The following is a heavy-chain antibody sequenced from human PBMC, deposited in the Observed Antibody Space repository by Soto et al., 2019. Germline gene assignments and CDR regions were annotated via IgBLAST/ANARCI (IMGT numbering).Heavy chain of an antibody. CDR1: RYTFTSHG. D-gene: IGHD3-9*01. Sequence: QLQLVQSGGGVKTPGASVKVSCTTSRYTFTSHGIAWVRQAPGQGLEWMGWISTFNGKTDYAQKFEGWVTMSADTTTRSVDMELRSRLSDDTAVYFCARLLTEGATFREDAFDLWGQGTKVTVSS. V-gene: IGHV1-18*01. J-gene: IGHJ3*01. CDR2: ISTFNGKT. CDR3: ARLLTEGATFREDAFDL.